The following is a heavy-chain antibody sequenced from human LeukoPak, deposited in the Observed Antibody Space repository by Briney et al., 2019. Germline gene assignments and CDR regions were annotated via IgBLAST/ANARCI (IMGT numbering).Heavy chain of an antibody. CDR3: ARDRYYYDSSGYLFDY. Sequence: ASVKVSCKASGYTFTSYDINWVRQATGQGREWMGWMNPNSGNTGYAQKFQGRVTMTRNTSISTAYMELSRLRSEDTAVYYCARDRYYYDSSGYLFDYWGQGTLVTVSS. V-gene: IGHV1-8*01. CDR1: GYTFTSYD. J-gene: IGHJ4*02. CDR2: MNPNSGNT. D-gene: IGHD3-22*01.